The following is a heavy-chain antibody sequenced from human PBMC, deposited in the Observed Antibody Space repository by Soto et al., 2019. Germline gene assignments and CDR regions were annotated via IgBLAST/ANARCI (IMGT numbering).Heavy chain of an antibody. D-gene: IGHD3-3*01. CDR1: GYTFTSYD. J-gene: IGHJ6*04. CDR2: MNPNSGNT. CDR3: ARARRNYDFLSRYYPPTMDL. Sequence: ASVKVSCKASGYTFTSYDINWVRQATGQGPEWMGWMNPNSGNTGYAQRFQGRVTMTRNTSITTAYMELSSLRSEDTAVYYCARARRNYDFLSRYYPPTMDLWGKAPTVTVSS. V-gene: IGHV1-8*01.